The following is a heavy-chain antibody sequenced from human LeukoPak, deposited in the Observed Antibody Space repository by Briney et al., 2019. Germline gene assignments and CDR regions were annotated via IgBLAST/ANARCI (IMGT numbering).Heavy chain of an antibody. Sequence: GKSLRLSCAASGIIFSNHGMHWVRQAPGKGLEWVAVSWYDGRGQFYADSVKGRFTISRDDTESSLYVQMNSLRDEDTDVYYCARFGYSGWNLENWGQGTLVTVSS. CDR2: SWYDGRGQ. V-gene: IGHV3-33*01. D-gene: IGHD5-12*01. CDR3: ARFGYSGWNLEN. J-gene: IGHJ4*02. CDR1: GIIFSNHG.